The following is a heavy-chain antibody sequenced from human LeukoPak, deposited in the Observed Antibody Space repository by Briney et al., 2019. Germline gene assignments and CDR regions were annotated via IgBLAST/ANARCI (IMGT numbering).Heavy chain of an antibody. V-gene: IGHV1-2*02. CDR1: GYTFTGYY. D-gene: IGHD3-10*01. Sequence: ASVKVSCKASGYTFTGYYMHWVRQAPGQGLEWMGWINPNSGGTNYAQKFQGRVIMTRDTSISTAYVELSRLRSDDTAVYYCARHYGSGTYSVYWGQGTLVTVSS. CDR2: INPNSGGT. J-gene: IGHJ4*02. CDR3: ARHYGSGTYSVY.